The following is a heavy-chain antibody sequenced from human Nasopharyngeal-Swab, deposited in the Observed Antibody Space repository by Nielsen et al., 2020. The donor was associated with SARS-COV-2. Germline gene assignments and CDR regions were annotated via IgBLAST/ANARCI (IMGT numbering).Heavy chain of an antibody. D-gene: IGHD3-10*02. CDR2: IYYTGGS. J-gene: IGHJ3*02. CDR3: ARHGITMLMSDVAFDI. CDR1: GDSISNYY. V-gene: IGHV4-59*08. Sequence: SETLSLTCTVSGDSISNYYWSWIRQPPGKGLEWIAYIYYTGGSNYIPSLKSRATISMDMSKNQFSLKLSSVTAADTAVYYCARHGITMLMSDVAFDIWGPGTVVTVSP.